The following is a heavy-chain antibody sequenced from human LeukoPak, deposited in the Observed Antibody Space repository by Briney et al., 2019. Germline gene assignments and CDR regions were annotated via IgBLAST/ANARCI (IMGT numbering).Heavy chain of an antibody. CDR3: ASIRSPVGRNAFDI. D-gene: IGHD1-26*01. CDR2: IYYSGST. J-gene: IGHJ3*02. CDR1: GGSISSYY. V-gene: IGHV4-59*01. Sequence: SETLSLTCTVSGGSISSYYWSWIRQPPGKGLEWIGYIYYSGSTNYNPSLKSRVTISVDTSKNQFSLKLSSVTAADTAVYYCASIRSPVGRNAFDIWGQGTMVTVSS.